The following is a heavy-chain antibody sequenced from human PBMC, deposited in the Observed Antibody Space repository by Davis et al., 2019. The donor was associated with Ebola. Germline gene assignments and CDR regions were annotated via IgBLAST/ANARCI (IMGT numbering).Heavy chain of an antibody. D-gene: IGHD6-13*01. V-gene: IGHV4-59*08. CDR1: GGFIGSYY. J-gene: IGHJ4*02. Sequence: MPSETLSLTCTVSGGFIGSYYWNWIRQPPGKGLEWIGYIYYSGSTNYNPSLKSRITISVATSKNQFSLKLTSVTAADTAVYYCARAFIAATVDFWGQGTLVTVSS. CDR3: ARAFIAATVDF. CDR2: IYYSGST.